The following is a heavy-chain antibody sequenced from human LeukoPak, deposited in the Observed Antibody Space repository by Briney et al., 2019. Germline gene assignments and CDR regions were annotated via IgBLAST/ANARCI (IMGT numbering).Heavy chain of an antibody. Sequence: GGSLRLSRAASGFTFSSYAMSWVRQAPGKGLEWVSTISGSGGSTYYADSVKGRFTISRDNSKNTLYLQMNSLRAEDTAVYYCANTVMDTDYYYYYGMDVWGQGTTVTVSS. CDR2: ISGSGGST. CDR3: ANTVMDTDYYYYYGMDV. CDR1: GFTFSSYA. J-gene: IGHJ6*02. D-gene: IGHD4-11*01. V-gene: IGHV3-23*01.